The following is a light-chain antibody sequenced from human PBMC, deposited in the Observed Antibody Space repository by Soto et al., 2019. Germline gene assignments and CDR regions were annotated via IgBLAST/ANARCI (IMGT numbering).Light chain of an antibody. CDR3: QQRYNGTIT. CDR2: ADS. Sequence: IVVTQSPATLYLSPGETATLSCRASQCFXGYIVWDQQKPGQAPRLLXYADSNRATGSPARFSGSGSATDFSLTISSLEPEYFSVYYCQQRYNGTITFGQGTRLEI. V-gene: IGKV3-11*01. CDR1: QCFXGY. J-gene: IGKJ5*01.